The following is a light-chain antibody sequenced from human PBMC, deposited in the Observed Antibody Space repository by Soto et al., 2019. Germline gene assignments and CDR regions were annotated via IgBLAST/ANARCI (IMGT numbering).Light chain of an antibody. CDR2: DAS. CDR1: QDISNY. V-gene: IGKV1-33*01. J-gene: IGKJ4*01. Sequence: DIQMTQSPSSLSASVGDRVTITCQASQDISNYLNWYQQKPGIAPKLLIYDASNLATGVPSRFSGSGSGTDFTFTISSLQPEDIATYYCQQYDNLPLTLGGGTKVEIK. CDR3: QQYDNLPLT.